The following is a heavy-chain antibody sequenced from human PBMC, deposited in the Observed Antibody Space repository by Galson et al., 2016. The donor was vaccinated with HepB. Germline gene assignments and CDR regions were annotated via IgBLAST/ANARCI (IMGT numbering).Heavy chain of an antibody. V-gene: IGHV4-59*08. CDR1: GGSISNYY. CDR3: VRLGTAAAVANRRGSLY. CDR2: IYYSGST. J-gene: IGHJ4*02. Sequence: ETLSLTCTVSGGSISNYYWSWIRQPPGKGLEWIDYIYYSGSTNYNPSLKSRVTVSADTSRNQFFLSLTSVTAADTAIYYCVRLGTAAAVANRRGSLYWSQGTRVTVSS. D-gene: IGHD6-13*01.